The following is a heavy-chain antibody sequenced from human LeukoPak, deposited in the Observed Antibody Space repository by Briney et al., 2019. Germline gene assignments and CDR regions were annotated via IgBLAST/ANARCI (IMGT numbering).Heavy chain of an antibody. J-gene: IGHJ6*02. CDR1: GCTFTSYY. CDR3: ARVLTSSGYYPPRYGMDV. CDR2: INPSGGST. Sequence: ASVKVSCTASGCTFTSYYMHWVRQAPGQGLEWMGIINPSGGSTSYAQKFQGRVTMTRDTSTSTVYMELSSLRSEDTAVYYCARVLTSSGYYPPRYGMDVWGQGTTVTVSS. D-gene: IGHD3-22*01. V-gene: IGHV1-46*01.